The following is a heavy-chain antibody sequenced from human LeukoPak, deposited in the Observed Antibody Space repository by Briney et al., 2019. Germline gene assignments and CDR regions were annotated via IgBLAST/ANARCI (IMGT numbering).Heavy chain of an antibody. CDR1: GGSISNYY. CDR3: ARGGQLVQYYYYGMDV. Sequence: KSSETLSLTCTVSGGSISNYYWSWIRQPPGKGLEWIGYIYYSGTTNYNPSLKSRVTISVDTSKNQFSLKLNSVTAADTAVYYCARGGQLVQYYYYGMDVWGQGTTVTVSS. D-gene: IGHD6-13*01. J-gene: IGHJ6*02. V-gene: IGHV4-59*01. CDR2: IYYSGTT.